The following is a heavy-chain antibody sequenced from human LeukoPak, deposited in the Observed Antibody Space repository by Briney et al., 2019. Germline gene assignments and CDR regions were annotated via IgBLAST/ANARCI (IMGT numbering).Heavy chain of an antibody. Sequence: GGSLRLSCAASGFTFSSYGMHWVRQAPGKGLEWVAFIRYDGSNKYYADSVKGRLTISRDNSKNTLYLQMNSLRAEDTAVYYCAKDSIAVAGLDYWGQGTLVTVSS. V-gene: IGHV3-30*02. D-gene: IGHD6-19*01. CDR1: GFTFSSYG. CDR2: IRYDGSNK. J-gene: IGHJ4*02. CDR3: AKDSIAVAGLDY.